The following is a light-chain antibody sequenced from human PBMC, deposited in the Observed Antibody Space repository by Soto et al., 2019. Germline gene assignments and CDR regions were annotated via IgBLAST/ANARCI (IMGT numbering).Light chain of an antibody. CDR1: NIGRKG. J-gene: IGLJ2*01. CDR2: EDS. V-gene: IGLV3-21*02. CDR3: QVWDGRSDHVV. Sequence: SYELTQSPSVPVAPGQTARITCGGNNIGRKGVHWYQQKPGQAPVLVVYEDSDRPSGIPERFSGSNSGNMATLTISRVEAGDEADYYCQVWDGRSDHVVFGGGTKLTVL.